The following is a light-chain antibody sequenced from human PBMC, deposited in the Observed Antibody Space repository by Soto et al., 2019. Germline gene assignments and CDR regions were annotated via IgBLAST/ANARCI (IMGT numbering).Light chain of an antibody. CDR2: GAS. CDR1: QSISSH. CDR3: QQYNNWPQIT. Sequence: EIVMTQSPATLSLSIRDRPTLSCSASQSISSHLAWYQQKPGQAPRLFIFGASTRAPGIPARFSGSGSGTEFTLTISSLPSEDFAVYYCQQYNNWPQITLGQGTRLEI. V-gene: IGKV3-15*01. J-gene: IGKJ5*01.